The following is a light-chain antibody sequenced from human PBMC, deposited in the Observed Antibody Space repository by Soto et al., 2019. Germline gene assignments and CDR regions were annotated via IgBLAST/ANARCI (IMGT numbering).Light chain of an antibody. CDR2: RAS. J-gene: IGKJ4*01. CDR1: QSVSSDY. V-gene: IGKV3-20*01. CDR3: QQYGSSPLT. Sequence: DIEMTQSPGTLSLSPGERATLSCRASQSVSSDYLAWYQQKPGQTPKVLIYRASSRATGIPDRFSGSGSGTDFTLTISRLEPEDFAVYYCQQYGSSPLTFGGGTKVEIK.